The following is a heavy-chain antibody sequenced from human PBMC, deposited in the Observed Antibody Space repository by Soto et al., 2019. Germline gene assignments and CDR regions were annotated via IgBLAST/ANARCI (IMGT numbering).Heavy chain of an antibody. CDR3: VFAGWNQYFFDY. D-gene: IGHD1-1*01. CDR2: FWYDASDK. Sequence: PGGSLRLSCVVSGLTFTSYSMHWVRQAPGKGLEWVATFWYDASDKTYADSVEGRFTISRNPARGTLFLQLDSLRVEDTAMYSCVFAGWNQYFFDYWGQEIPVTVSP. V-gene: IGHV3-33*01. CDR1: GLTFTSYS. J-gene: IGHJ4*02.